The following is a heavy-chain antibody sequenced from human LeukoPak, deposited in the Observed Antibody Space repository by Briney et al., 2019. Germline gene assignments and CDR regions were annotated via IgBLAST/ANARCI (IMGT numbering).Heavy chain of an antibody. CDR3: AKRRGLELLYYYYMDV. V-gene: IGHV3-23*01. CDR1: GFTFTSYG. J-gene: IGHJ6*03. Sequence: PGGSLRLSCAASGFTFTSYGMSWVRQAPGKGLEWVSGISGSGGSTYYADSVKGRFTISRDNSKNTLYLQMNSLRSEDTVVYYCAKRRGLELLYYYYMDVWGKGTTVTVSS. D-gene: IGHD1-7*01. CDR2: ISGSGGST.